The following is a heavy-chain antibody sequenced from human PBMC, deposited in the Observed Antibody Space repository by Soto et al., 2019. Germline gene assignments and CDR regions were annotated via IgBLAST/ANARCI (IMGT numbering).Heavy chain of an antibody. Sequence: PGSSLCPSCATSGFTIHDYAMHLGLQAPGNALEWVSGISWDSNSIGYADSVKGRFTISRNNAKNSLYLQMNSLRTEDTALYFCARDIEENQLLYDALDIWGQGTMVTVS. CDR3: ARDIEENQLLYDALDI. D-gene: IGHD2-2*01. CDR1: GFTIHDYA. J-gene: IGHJ3*02. CDR2: ISWDSNSI. V-gene: IGHV3-9*01.